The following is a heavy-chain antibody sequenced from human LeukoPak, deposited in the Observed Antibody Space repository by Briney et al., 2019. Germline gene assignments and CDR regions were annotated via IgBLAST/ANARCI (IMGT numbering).Heavy chain of an antibody. D-gene: IGHD4-17*01. J-gene: IGHJ3*02. CDR1: GGSISSYY. Sequence: SETLSLTCTVSGGSISSYYWSWIRQPPGKGLEWIGYIYYSGSTNYNPSLKSRVTISVDTSKNQFSLKLSSVTAADTAVYYCARRFRTTGAFDIWGQGTMVTVSS. V-gene: IGHV4-59*08. CDR3: ARRFRTTGAFDI. CDR2: IYYSGST.